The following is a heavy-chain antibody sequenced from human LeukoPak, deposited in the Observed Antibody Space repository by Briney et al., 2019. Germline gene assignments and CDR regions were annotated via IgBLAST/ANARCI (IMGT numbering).Heavy chain of an antibody. Sequence: SETLSLTCAVYGGSFSGYCWSWIRQPPGKGLEWIGEINHSGSTNYNPSLKSRVTISVDTSKNQFSLKLSSVTAADTAVYYCAREGGRGYSYGYGLPLVIDYWGQGTLVTVSS. CDR2: INHSGST. CDR1: GGSFSGYC. D-gene: IGHD5-18*01. V-gene: IGHV4-34*01. CDR3: AREGGRGYSYGYGLPLVIDY. J-gene: IGHJ4*02.